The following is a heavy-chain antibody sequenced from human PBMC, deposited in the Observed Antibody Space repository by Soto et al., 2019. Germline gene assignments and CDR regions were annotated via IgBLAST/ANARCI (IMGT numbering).Heavy chain of an antibody. Sequence: QLHLVQSGAVVKKPGASVTVSCSASGYPVTAYYMHWVRQAPGRGLEWMGGINPATGAAKYTQTFQGRVTMTRDTSTSKGFLELSGLTSGDPAVFFCARGGGVGVAGSAAFDMWGQGTLVTVSS. J-gene: IGHJ3*02. CDR3: ARGGGVGVAGSAAFDM. V-gene: IGHV1-2*02. CDR2: INPATGAA. D-gene: IGHD3-3*01. CDR1: GYPVTAYY.